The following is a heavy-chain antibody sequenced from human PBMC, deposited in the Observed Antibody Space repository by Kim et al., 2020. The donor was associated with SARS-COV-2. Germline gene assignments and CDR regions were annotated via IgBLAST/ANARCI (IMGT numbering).Heavy chain of an antibody. CDR3: ARDTDDSSCYFSYYYYGMDV. Sequence: GGSLRLSCAASGFTFSSYWMSWVRQAPGKGLEWVANIKQDGSEKYYVDSVKGRFPISRDNAKNSLYLQMNSLRAEDTAVYYCARDTDDSSCYFSYYYYGMDVWGQGTTVTVSS. V-gene: IGHV3-7*01. D-gene: IGHD3-22*01. CDR1: GFTFSSYW. J-gene: IGHJ6*02. CDR2: IKQDGSEK.